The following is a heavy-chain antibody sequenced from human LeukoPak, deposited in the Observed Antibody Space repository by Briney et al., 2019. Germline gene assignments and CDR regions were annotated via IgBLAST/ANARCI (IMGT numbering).Heavy chain of an antibody. Sequence: ETLSLVCSVSGGSISSYHWSWIRQPPGKGLEWIGYIYYGGRTNYNPSLKSRVTISVDTSKNQLSLTVSSVTAADTAIYYCARHSLKLVDADFDYWGQGTLVTVSS. V-gene: IGHV4-59*08. D-gene: IGHD3-16*02. CDR2: IYYGGRT. CDR3: ARHSLKLVDADFDY. CDR1: GGSISSYH. J-gene: IGHJ4*02.